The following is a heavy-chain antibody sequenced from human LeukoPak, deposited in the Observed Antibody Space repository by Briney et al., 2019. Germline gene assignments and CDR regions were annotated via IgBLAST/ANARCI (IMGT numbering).Heavy chain of an antibody. D-gene: IGHD6-19*01. J-gene: IGHJ4*02. CDR1: GFTFSNYA. V-gene: IGHV3-23*01. Sequence: PGGSLRLSCAASGFTFSNYAMSWVRQAPGRGLEWVSAISGSGGSTYYADSVKGRFTISRDNSKNTLYLQMNSLRAEDTAVYYCAKRLDSSGWSGALNYWGQGTLVTVSS. CDR3: AKRLDSSGWSGALNY. CDR2: ISGSGGST.